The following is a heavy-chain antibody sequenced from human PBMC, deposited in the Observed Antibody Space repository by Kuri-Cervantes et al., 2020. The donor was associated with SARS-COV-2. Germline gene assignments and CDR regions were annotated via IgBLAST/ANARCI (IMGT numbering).Heavy chain of an antibody. V-gene: IGHV3-33*08. D-gene: IGHD4-23*01. CDR1: GFTYSSYA. CDR2: IWYDGSNK. J-gene: IGHJ6*02. CDR3: ARSLYGGTSWYYGMDV. Sequence: GESLEISCAASGFTYSSYAMPWVRQAPDKGLEWVAVIWYDGSNKYHADSVKGRFTISRDNSKTTLYLQMNSLRAEDTAVYYCARSLYGGTSWYYGMDVWGQGTTVTVSS.